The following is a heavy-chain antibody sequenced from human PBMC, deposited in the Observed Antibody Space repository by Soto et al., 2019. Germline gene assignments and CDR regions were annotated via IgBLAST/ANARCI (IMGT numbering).Heavy chain of an antibody. J-gene: IGHJ4*02. CDR3: ARSDFDWLSQARYYFDY. V-gene: IGHV1-46*01. CDR1: GYTFTSYA. D-gene: IGHD3-9*01. CDR2: INPSGGST. Sequence: GASVKVSCKASGYTFTSYAMHWVRQAPGQGLEWMGIINPSGGSTTYAQKFQGRVTMTRDTSTSTVYMELSSLRSEDTALYYCARSDFDWLSQARYYFDYWGQGTLVTVSS.